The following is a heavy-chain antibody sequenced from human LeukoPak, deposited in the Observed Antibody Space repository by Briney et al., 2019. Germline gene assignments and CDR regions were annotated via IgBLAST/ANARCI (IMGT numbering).Heavy chain of an antibody. CDR2: IGWYSGSI. J-gene: IGHJ4*02. Sequence: GGSLRLSCASSGFTFYDYAMHCVRQAPGKGLEGFSGIGWYSGSIGYADSVKGRFTISRDNAKNSLYLQMNSLRAEDTALYYCAKDLGYCSSTSCSYFDYWGQGTLVTVSS. V-gene: IGHV3-9*01. D-gene: IGHD2-2*01. CDR3: AKDLGYCSSTSCSYFDY. CDR1: GFTFYDYA.